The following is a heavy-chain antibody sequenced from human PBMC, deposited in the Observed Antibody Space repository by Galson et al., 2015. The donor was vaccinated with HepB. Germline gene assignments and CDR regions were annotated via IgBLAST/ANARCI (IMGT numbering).Heavy chain of an antibody. CDR2: ISSSSSYI. D-gene: IGHD2-2*01. Sequence: SLRLSCAASGFTFSSYSMNWVRQAPGKGLEWVSSISSSSSYIYYADSVKGRFTISRDNAKNSLYLQMNSLRAEDTAVYYCARDGDIVVVPAALGFDYWGQGTLVTVSS. V-gene: IGHV3-21*01. J-gene: IGHJ4*02. CDR3: ARDGDIVVVPAALGFDY. CDR1: GFTFSSYS.